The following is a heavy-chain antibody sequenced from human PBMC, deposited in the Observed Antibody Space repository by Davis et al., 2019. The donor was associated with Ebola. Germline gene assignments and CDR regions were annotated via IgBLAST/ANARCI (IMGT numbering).Heavy chain of an antibody. D-gene: IGHD1-1*01. CDR1: GGSFSGYY. Sequence: MPSETLSLTCAVYGGSFSGYYWSWIRQPPGKGLEWIGEINHSGITNYNPSLKSRVTISVDTSKNQFSLKLSSVTAADTAVYYCARGQRRLDYWGQGTLVTVSS. V-gene: IGHV4-34*01. CDR2: INHSGIT. J-gene: IGHJ4*02. CDR3: ARGQRRLDY.